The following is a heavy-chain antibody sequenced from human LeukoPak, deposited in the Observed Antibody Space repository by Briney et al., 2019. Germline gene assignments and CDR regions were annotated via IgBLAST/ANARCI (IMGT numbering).Heavy chain of an antibody. CDR1: GGSISSYY. CDR2: IYTSGRT. J-gene: IGHJ4*02. Sequence: SETLSLTCTVSGGSISSYYWSWSRQPAGEGLERIGRIYTSGRTNYNPSLKSRVTMSVDTSKNQFSLKLGSVTAADTAVYYCARGGYSYGSFDYWGQGTLVTVSS. CDR3: ARGGYSYGSFDY. D-gene: IGHD5-18*01. V-gene: IGHV4-4*07.